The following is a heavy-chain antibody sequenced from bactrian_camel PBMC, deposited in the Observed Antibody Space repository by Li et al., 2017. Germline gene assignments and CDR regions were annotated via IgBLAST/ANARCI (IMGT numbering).Heavy chain of an antibody. CDR1: GYSYSSYC. J-gene: IGHJ4*01. V-gene: IGHV3S53*01. CDR2: VDSDGST. Sequence: VQLVESGGGSVQAGGSLRLSCAASGYSYSSYCMAWFRQAPGKEREGVAVVDSDGSTSAADSVKGRFTMSEDNAKNTVYLQMDSLKPEDTAMYYCAAAKASSRWYDRFLYNWWGQGTQVTVS. CDR3: AAAKASSRWYDRFLYNW. D-gene: IGHD6*01.